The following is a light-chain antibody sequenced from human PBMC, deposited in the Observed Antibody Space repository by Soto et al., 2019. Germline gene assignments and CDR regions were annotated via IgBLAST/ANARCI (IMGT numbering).Light chain of an antibody. CDR3: QQYHWAPDT. J-gene: IGKJ5*01. CDR1: HIVGGDT. CDR2: GAS. V-gene: IGKV3-20*01. Sequence: EIMLTQSPGTLSLSPGERATLSCRASHIVGGDTLAWFQQRPGQAPRLVIYGASNRAAGIPDRFSGSGSGTDFTLTVSRLEPEDFAMYYCQQYHWAPDTFGQGTRLEI.